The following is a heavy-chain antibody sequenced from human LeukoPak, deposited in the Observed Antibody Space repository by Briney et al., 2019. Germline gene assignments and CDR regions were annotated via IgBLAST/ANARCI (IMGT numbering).Heavy chain of an antibody. D-gene: IGHD6-19*01. CDR3: ARDRGAVAGMDYYYGMDV. Sequence: PSETLFLTCTVSGGSISSYYWSWIRQPPGKGLEWIGYIYYSGSTNYNPSLKSRVTISVDTSKNQFSLKLSSVTAADTAVYYCARDRGAVAGMDYYYGMDVWGQGTTVTVSS. V-gene: IGHV4-59*01. CDR2: IYYSGST. CDR1: GGSISSYY. J-gene: IGHJ6*02.